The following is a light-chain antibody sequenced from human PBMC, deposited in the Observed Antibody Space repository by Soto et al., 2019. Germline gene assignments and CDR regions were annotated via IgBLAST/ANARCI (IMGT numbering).Light chain of an antibody. J-gene: IGLJ2*01. CDR1: ISDVGGHDF. V-gene: IGLV2-8*01. CDR3: SSYAGSNNLV. CDR2: DVT. Sequence: QSVLTQPPSASGSPGQSVTISCTGTISDVGGHDFVSWYQQHPGKAPQLMIYDVTRRPSGVPVRFSGSKSGNTASLTVSGLQAEDEADYYCSSYAGSNNLVFGGGTKVTVL.